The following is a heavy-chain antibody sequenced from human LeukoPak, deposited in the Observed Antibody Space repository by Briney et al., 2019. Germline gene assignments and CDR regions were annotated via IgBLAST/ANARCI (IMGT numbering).Heavy chain of an antibody. Sequence: GGSLRLSCAASGFTFSEYYMRWIRQAPGKGLEWVANIKKDASEKYYVDSVKGRFTISRDNAKNSLFLQMNSLRAEDTAVYYCVGGPGYWGQGTLVIVSS. J-gene: IGHJ4*02. CDR1: GFTFSEYY. V-gene: IGHV3-7*01. D-gene: IGHD3-10*01. CDR2: IKKDASEK. CDR3: VGGPGY.